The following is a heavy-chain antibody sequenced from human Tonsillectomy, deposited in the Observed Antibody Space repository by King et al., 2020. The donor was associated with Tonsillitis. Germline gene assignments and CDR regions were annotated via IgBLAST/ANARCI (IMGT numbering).Heavy chain of an antibody. Sequence: QLVQSGAEVKKPGSSVKVSCKASGGTFSSYAISWVRQAPGQGLEWMGRIIPILGIANYAQKFQGRVTITADKSTSTAYMELSSLRSEGTAVYYCARVASPVVRGVADDYWGQGTLVTVSS. V-gene: IGHV1-69*09. CDR3: ARVASPVVRGVADDY. CDR1: GGTFSSYA. D-gene: IGHD3-10*01. CDR2: IIPILGIA. J-gene: IGHJ4*02.